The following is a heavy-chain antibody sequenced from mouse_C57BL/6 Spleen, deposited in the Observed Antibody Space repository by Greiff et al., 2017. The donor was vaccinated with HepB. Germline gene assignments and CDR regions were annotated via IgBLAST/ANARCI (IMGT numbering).Heavy chain of an antibody. D-gene: IGHD1-1*01. CDR1: GYTFTSYW. Sequence: VQLKESGTVLARPGASVKMSCKTSGYTFTSYWMHWVKQRPGQGLEWIGAIYPGNSDTSYNQKFKGKAKLTAVTSASTAYMELSSLTNEDSAVYYCIRRDYYGSSYPYWYFDVWGTGTTVTVSS. J-gene: IGHJ1*03. V-gene: IGHV1-5*01. CDR2: IYPGNSDT. CDR3: IRRDYYGSSYPYWYFDV.